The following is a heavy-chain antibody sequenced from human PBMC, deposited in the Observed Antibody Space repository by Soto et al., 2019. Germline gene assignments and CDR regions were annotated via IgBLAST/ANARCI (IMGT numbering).Heavy chain of an antibody. J-gene: IGHJ3*02. CDR1: GFKFRVYD. Sequence: SGGSLRLSCEASGFKFRVYDMHWVRQPAGKGLEWVSAIGTTGDTYYSGSVRGRFTISRDDAESSLYLRLNSLTVGDTAVYYCARGSRLGSGSLRPGPSDIFDIWGQGTTVTVSS. CDR3: ARGSRLGSGSLRPGPSDIFDI. V-gene: IGHV3-13*04. CDR2: IGTTGDT. D-gene: IGHD3-10*01.